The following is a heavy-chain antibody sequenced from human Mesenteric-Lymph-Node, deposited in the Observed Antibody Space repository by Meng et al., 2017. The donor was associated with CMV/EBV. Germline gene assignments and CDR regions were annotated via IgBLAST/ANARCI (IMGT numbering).Heavy chain of an antibody. CDR1: GFTFSDHE. Sequence: SCAASGFTFSDHEMNWVRQAPGKGLEWVAYISALGKTIHYADPVKGRFTIPRDNDKNTLYLQMNNLRVEDTALYYCARDNLEELLYHGMDVWGQGTTVTVSS. V-gene: IGHV3-48*03. D-gene: IGHD1/OR15-1a*01. CDR2: ISALGKTI. J-gene: IGHJ6*02. CDR3: ARDNLEELLYHGMDV.